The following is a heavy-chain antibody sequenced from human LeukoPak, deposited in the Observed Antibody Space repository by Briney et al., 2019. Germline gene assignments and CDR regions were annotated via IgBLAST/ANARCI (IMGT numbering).Heavy chain of an antibody. J-gene: IGHJ3*02. CDR3: ARERYYGSGSLDAFDI. CDR1: GYTFTSYY. D-gene: IGHD3-10*01. CDR2: INPSGGST. Sequence: ASVKVSCKASGYTFTSYYMHWVRQAPGQGLEWMGIINPSGGSTSYAQEFQGRVTMTRDMSTSTVYMELSSLRSEDTAVYYCARERYYGSGSLDAFDIWGQGTMVTVSS. V-gene: IGHV1-46*01.